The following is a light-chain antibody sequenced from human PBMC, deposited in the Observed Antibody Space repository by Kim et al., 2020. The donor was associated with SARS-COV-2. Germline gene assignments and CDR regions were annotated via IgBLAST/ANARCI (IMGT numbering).Light chain of an antibody. V-gene: IGKV3-15*01. CDR1: QSVSSN. CDR3: QQYNNWPQT. J-gene: IGKJ1*01. CDR2: GAS. Sequence: VSPGERAALSCRASQSVSSNLAWYQQKPGQAPRLLIYGASTRATGIPARFSGSGSGTEFTLTISSLQSEDFAVYYCQQYNNWPQTCGQGTKVEIK.